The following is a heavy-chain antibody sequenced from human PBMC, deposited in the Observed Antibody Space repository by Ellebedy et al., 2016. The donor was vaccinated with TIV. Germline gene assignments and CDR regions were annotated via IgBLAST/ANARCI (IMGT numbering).Heavy chain of an antibody. CDR3: ARGNCSGGTCYSHVDY. CDR2: ISSSGIYT. Sequence: GESLKISCAASGFTFSDHSISWIRQAPGKGLEWASYISSSGIYTSYADSVKGRFTISSDNAKNSVYLQMNSMRAEDTAVYYCARGNCSGGTCYSHVDYWGQGTLVTVSS. V-gene: IGHV3-11*06. CDR1: GFTFSDHS. J-gene: IGHJ4*02. D-gene: IGHD2-15*01.